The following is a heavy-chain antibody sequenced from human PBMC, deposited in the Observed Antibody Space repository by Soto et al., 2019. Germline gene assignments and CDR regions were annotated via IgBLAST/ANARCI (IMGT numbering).Heavy chain of an antibody. CDR1: GGSISSGGYS. J-gene: IGHJ5*02. V-gene: IGHV4-30-2*01. D-gene: IGHD2-2*01. Sequence: SETLCLTCAISGGSISSGGYSWSWIRQPPGRGLEWIGYIYHSGSTYYNPSLKSRVTISVDRSKNQFSLKLSSVTAADTAVYYCARVPDRWGQGTLVTVSS. CDR3: ARVPDR. CDR2: IYHSGST.